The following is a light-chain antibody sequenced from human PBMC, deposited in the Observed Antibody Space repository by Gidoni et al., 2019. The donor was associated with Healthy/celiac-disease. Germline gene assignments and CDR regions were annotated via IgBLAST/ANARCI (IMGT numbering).Light chain of an antibody. V-gene: IGKV1-39*01. Sequence: DIQTIQSPSALSASVGDSVPIPGRASQSIRSYLNWYQQKPGTAPKLLIYAASSLQSGVPSRFSGSGSGTDFTLTISSLQPEDFATYYCQQSYSTPYTFGQGTKLEIK. CDR3: QQSYSTPYT. CDR2: AAS. J-gene: IGKJ2*01. CDR1: QSIRSY.